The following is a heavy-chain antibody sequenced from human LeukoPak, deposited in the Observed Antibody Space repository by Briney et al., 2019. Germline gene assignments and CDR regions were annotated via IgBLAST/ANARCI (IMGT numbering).Heavy chain of an antibody. CDR2: ISYDGSNK. CDR3: ARDRSSGWYMRGLDY. J-gene: IGHJ4*02. D-gene: IGHD6-19*01. CDR1: GFTFSSYA. Sequence: GGSLRLSCAASGFTFSSYAVHWVRQAPGKGLEWVAVISYDGSNKYYADSVKGRFTISRDNSKNTLYLQMNSLRAEDTAVYYCARDRSSGWYMRGLDYWGQGTLVTVSS. V-gene: IGHV3-30-3*01.